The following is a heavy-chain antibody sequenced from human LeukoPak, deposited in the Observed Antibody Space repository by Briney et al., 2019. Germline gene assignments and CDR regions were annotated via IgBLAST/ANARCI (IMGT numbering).Heavy chain of an antibody. J-gene: IGHJ4*02. CDR3: ARVVRITMVRGVIHLSSFDY. V-gene: IGHV4-61*01. D-gene: IGHD3-10*01. Sequence: SETLSLTCTVSGGSVSSGNYYWSWIRQPPGKGLEWIGYIYYSGSTNCNPSLKSRVTISVDTSKNQFSLKLSSVTAADTAVYYCARVVRITMVRGVIHLSSFDYWGQGTLVTVSS. CDR1: GGSVSSGNYY. CDR2: IYYSGST.